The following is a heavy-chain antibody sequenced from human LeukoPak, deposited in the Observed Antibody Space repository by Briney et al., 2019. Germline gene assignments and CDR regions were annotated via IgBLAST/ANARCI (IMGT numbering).Heavy chain of an antibody. CDR3: AKTSYYYDSSGYPNY. CDR2: IRYDGSNK. CDR1: GFTFSSYG. D-gene: IGHD3-22*01. V-gene: IGHV3-30*02. J-gene: IGHJ4*02. Sequence: PGGSLRLSCAASGFTFSSYGMHWVRQAPGKGLEWVAFIRYDGSNKYYADSVKGRFTISRDNSKNTLYLQMNSLRAEDTAVCYCAKTSYYYDSSGYPNYWGQGTLVTVSS.